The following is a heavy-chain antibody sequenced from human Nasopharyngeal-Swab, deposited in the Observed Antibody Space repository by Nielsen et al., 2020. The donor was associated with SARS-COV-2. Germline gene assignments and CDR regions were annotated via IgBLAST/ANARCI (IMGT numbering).Heavy chain of an antibody. J-gene: IGHJ5*02. V-gene: IGHV4-4*02. CDR2: IYHSGST. Sequence: WIRQPPGKELEWIGEIYHSGSTNYNPSLKSRVTISVDKSKNQFSLKLSSVTAADTAVYYCARVVKSLDHITMVQGVRTLDPWGQGTLVTVSS. CDR3: ARVVKSLDHITMVQGVRTLDP. D-gene: IGHD3-10*01.